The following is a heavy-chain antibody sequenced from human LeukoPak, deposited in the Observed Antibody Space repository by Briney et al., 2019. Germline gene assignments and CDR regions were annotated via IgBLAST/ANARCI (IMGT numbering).Heavy chain of an antibody. CDR2: IRYDGSNK. CDR1: GFTFDDYA. D-gene: IGHD3-22*01. Sequence: GGSLRLSCAASGFTFDDYAMHWVRQAPGKGLEWVAFIRYDGSNKYYADSVKGRFTISRDNSKNTLYLQMNSLRAEDTAVYYCVLDSSGYLDYWGQGTLVTVSS. J-gene: IGHJ4*02. V-gene: IGHV3-30*02. CDR3: VLDSSGYLDY.